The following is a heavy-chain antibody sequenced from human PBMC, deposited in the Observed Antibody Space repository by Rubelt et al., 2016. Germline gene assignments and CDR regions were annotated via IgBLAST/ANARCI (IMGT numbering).Heavy chain of an antibody. D-gene: IGHD3-22*01. Sequence: QVQLVQSGAEVKKPGASVKVSCKVSGYTLTELSMHWVRQAPGKGLEWMGGVDHEDGETISAKKFQGRVTMTEDTATDTAYMELSSLRSEDTAVYYCATALHSGYDSSGYYHGYFDYWGQGTLVTVSS. CDR1: GYTLTELS. J-gene: IGHJ4*02. CDR2: VDHEDGET. CDR3: ATALHSGYDSSGYYHGYFDY. V-gene: IGHV1-24*01.